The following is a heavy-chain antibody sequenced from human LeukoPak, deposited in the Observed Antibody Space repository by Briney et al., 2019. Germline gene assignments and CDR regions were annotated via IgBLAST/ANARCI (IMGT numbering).Heavy chain of an antibody. J-gene: IGHJ6*02. CDR2: INHSGST. Sequence: PSETLSLTCAVYGGSFSGYYWSWIRQPPGKGLEWIGEINHSGSTNYNPSLKSRVTISVDTSKNQFSLKLSSVTAADTAVYYCARFSIAARPYYYYGMDVWGQGTTVTVSS. V-gene: IGHV4-34*01. CDR1: GGSFSGYY. CDR3: ARFSIAARPYYYYGMDV. D-gene: IGHD6-6*01.